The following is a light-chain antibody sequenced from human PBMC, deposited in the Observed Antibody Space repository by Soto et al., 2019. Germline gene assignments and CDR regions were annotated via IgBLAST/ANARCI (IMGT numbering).Light chain of an antibody. CDR2: GAS. CDR1: QSVSSNS. CDR3: QQFGGSPPSWT. Sequence: ESVLTQSPGTLSLSPGERATLSCRASQSVSSNSLAWYQQKPGQAPRLLIYGASSRATGTPDRFSGSGSGTDLTLTTSRLEPEDFAVYYCQQFGGSPPSWTFGQGTNVEI. J-gene: IGKJ1*01. V-gene: IGKV3-20*01.